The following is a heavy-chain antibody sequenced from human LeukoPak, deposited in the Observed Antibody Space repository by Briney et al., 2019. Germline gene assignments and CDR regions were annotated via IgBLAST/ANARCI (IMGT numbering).Heavy chain of an antibody. V-gene: IGHV3-64*01. D-gene: IGHD4-17*01. J-gene: IGHJ4*02. CDR1: GFVFSTYA. CDR2: ISGNGGYT. CDR3: AKGNGLTTVTTSHSDY. Sequence: GGSLRLSCAASGFVFSTYAMHWVRQAPGKGLEYVSGISGNGGYTDYANSVKGRFTISRDNFKNTLYLQMGSLRAEDMAVYYCAKGNGLTTVTTSHSDYWGQGTLVTVSS.